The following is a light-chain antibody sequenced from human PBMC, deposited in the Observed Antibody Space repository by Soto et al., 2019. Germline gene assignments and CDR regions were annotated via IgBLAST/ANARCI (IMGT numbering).Light chain of an antibody. CDR1: SSNIGAGYD. CDR2: GDN. V-gene: IGLV1-40*01. CDR3: QSNDNGLSGSDV. J-gene: IGLJ1*01. Sequence: QSVLTQPPSVSGAPGQRVTIPCTGSSSNIGAGYDVNWYQQLPETAPKLLIFGDNNRPSGVPDRFSGSKSGTSASLVITGLQADDEADYYCQSNDNGLSGSDVFGTGTKVTVL.